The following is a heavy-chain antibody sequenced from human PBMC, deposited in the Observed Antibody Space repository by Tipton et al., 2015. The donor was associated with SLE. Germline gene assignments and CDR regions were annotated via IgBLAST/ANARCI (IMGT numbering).Heavy chain of an antibody. Sequence: TLSLTCTVSGYSISSGGYYWSWIRQPPGKGLEWIGSIYYSGSTNYNPSLKSRVTISVDTSKNQFSLKLSSVTAADTAVYYCAREAAAEGVGFDYWGQGTLVTVSS. J-gene: IGHJ4*02. V-gene: IGHV4-61*08. CDR1: GYSISSGGYY. CDR2: IYYSGST. CDR3: AREAAAEGVGFDY. D-gene: IGHD6-13*01.